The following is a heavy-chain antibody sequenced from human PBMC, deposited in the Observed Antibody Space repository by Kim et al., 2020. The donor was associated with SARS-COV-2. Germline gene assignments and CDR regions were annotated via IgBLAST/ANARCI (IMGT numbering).Heavy chain of an antibody. Sequence: SGKGRFAISRDNSKNTLYLQMNSRGAEDTAVYYCAAYYYGSGSYYNSFDYWGQGTLVTVSS. V-gene: IGHV3-66*01. J-gene: IGHJ5*01. D-gene: IGHD3-10*01. CDR3: AAYYYGSGSYYNSFDY.